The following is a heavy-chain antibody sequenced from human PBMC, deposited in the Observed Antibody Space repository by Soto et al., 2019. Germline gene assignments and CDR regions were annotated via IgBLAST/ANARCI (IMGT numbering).Heavy chain of an antibody. Sequence: GGSLRLSCAASGFTFSTYSMNWVRQAPGKGLEWVSYISSRSSTIYYADSVKGRFTISRDNAKNSLYLQMNSLRAEDTAVYYCARDLGYGDHSNYFDSWGQGTLVTVSS. V-gene: IGHV3-48*01. CDR1: GFTFSTYS. J-gene: IGHJ4*02. CDR2: ISSRSSTI. CDR3: ARDLGYGDHSNYFDS. D-gene: IGHD4-17*01.